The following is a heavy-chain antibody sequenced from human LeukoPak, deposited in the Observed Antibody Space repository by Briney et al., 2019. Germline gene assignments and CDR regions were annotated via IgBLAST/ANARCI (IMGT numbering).Heavy chain of an antibody. D-gene: IGHD3-16*01. J-gene: IGHJ4*02. CDR2: IYRGST. CDR3: ARGGDFEIDY. Sequence: PSETLSLTCTVSGGSISGYHWNWIRQPPGKGPEWLGYIYRGSTNFYPSFESRVTISVDTSKNQFSLKLTSVTAGDTAVYYCARGGDFEIDYWGQGILVTVS. CDR1: GGSISGYH. V-gene: IGHV4-59*01.